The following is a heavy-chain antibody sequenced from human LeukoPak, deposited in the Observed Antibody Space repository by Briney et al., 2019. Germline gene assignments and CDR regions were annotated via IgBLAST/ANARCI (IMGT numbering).Heavy chain of an antibody. CDR2: MNPNSGNT. V-gene: IGHV1-8*01. CDR3: ARVRGYSYGYIGY. J-gene: IGHJ4*02. D-gene: IGHD5-18*01. CDR1: GYTFTSYD. Sequence: ASVKVSCKASGYTFTSYDINWVRQATGQGLEWMGWMNPNSGNTGYAQKFQGRVTMTRNTSISTAYMELSSLRSEDTAMYYCARVRGYSYGYIGYWGQGTLVTVSS.